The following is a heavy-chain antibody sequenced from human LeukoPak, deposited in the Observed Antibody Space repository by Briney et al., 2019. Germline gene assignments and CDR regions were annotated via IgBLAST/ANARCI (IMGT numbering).Heavy chain of an antibody. Sequence: SETLSLTCTVSGGSISGYYWSCIRQPPGKGMEWIGYIHYGGTTLYNPSLSSRVIMSVDTSKNQFSLKLNSVTAADTAVYYCARHDPVALFQRGMDVWGQGTTVTVSS. D-gene: IGHD2-15*01. CDR1: GGSISGYY. CDR2: IHYGGTT. J-gene: IGHJ6*02. V-gene: IGHV4-59*08. CDR3: ARHDPVALFQRGMDV.